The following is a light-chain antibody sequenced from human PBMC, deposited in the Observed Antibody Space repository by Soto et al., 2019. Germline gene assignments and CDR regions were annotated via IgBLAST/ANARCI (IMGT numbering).Light chain of an antibody. CDR1: QSVSSN. V-gene: IGKV3-15*01. J-gene: IGKJ5*01. CDR3: QQYIKWPIT. CDR2: DAS. Sequence: EIVMTQSPATLSVPPWERAILSCSASQSVSSNLAWYQHKPVQAPRLLISDASTRATGIPARFSGSGSGTEFTLTVSSLQSEDFAVYYCQQYIKWPITFGQGTRLEI.